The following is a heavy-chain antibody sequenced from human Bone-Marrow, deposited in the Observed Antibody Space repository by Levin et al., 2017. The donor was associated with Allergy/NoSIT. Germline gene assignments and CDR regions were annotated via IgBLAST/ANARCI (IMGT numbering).Heavy chain of an antibody. CDR3: VKVGSDYRPGGDFYMDV. Sequence: GGSLRLSCAASGFRFSDYGMSWVRQAPGKGLEWVSSISSTGGATYDTDSVKGRFRNFRDNSKNTLYLQMRNVRPEDTAVYYCVKVGSDYRPGGDFYMDVWGKGNAVSVSS. J-gene: IGHJ6*03. CDR1: GFRFSDYG. D-gene: IGHD2-21*02. V-gene: IGHV3-23*01. CDR2: ISSTGGAT.